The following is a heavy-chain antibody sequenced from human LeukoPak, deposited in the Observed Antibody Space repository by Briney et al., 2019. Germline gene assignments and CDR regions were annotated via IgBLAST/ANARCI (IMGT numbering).Heavy chain of an antibody. CDR1: GGSISSSNW. J-gene: IGHJ4*02. CDR3: ARGSPGVGYYFDY. Sequence: SETLSLTCAVSGGSISSSNWWSWVRQPPGKGLEWIGEIYHSGSTNYNPSLKSRVTISVDTSKNQFSLKLSSVTAADTAVYYCARGSPGVGYYFDYWGQGTLVTVSS. CDR2: IYHSGST. V-gene: IGHV4-4*02. D-gene: IGHD1-26*01.